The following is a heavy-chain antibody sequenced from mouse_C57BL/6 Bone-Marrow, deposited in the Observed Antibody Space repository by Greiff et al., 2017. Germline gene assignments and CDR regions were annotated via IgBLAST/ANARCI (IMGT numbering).Heavy chain of an antibody. D-gene: IGHD1-1*01. Sequence: EVQLQQSGAELVKPGASVKLSCTASGFNIKDYYIHWVKQRTEQGLEWIGRIDPEDGETKYAPQFQDKATITADTSSNTAYLQLSTLTSEDTAVYYYTRSLIYYGTNYWGQGTTLTVSS. CDR3: TRSLIYYGTNY. J-gene: IGHJ2*01. V-gene: IGHV14-2*01. CDR1: GFNIKDYY. CDR2: IDPEDGET.